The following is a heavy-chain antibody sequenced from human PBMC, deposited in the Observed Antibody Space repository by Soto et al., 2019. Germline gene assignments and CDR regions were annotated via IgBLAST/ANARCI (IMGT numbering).Heavy chain of an antibody. J-gene: IGHJ6*02. CDR1: GFTFSAYN. D-gene: IGHD3-16*01. V-gene: IGHV3-21*01. CDR3: ARESWGGMDV. Sequence: GGSLRLSCAASGFTFSAYNMNWVRQAPGKGLEWVSSISSSSSYIYYADSVKGRFTISRDNAKNSLYLQMNSLRAEDTAVYYCARESWGGMDVWGQGTTVTVSS. CDR2: ISSSSSYI.